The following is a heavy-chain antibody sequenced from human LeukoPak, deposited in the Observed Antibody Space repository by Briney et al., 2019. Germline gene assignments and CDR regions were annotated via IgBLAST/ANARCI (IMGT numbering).Heavy chain of an antibody. CDR2: IYTNGNT. Sequence: PSETLSLTCTVSGGSINAFYWSWIRQPAGKGPEWIGRIYTNGNTIYNPSLESRVTMSIDTSKNQFSLELRSVTAADTALYYCARDYYDILTGCFDYWDQGAQVTVSP. CDR1: GGSINAFY. V-gene: IGHV4-4*07. CDR3: ARDYYDILTGCFDY. D-gene: IGHD3-9*01. J-gene: IGHJ4*02.